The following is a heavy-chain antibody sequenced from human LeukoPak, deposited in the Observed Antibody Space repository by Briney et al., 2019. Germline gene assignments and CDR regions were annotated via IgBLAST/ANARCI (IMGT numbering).Heavy chain of an antibody. CDR2: IKQDGSEK. CDR3: ARNPPGIVGAPTHYCYYMDV. V-gene: IGHV3-7*01. Sequence: TGGSLRLSCAASGFTFSSYWMSWVRQAPGKGLQWVANIKQDGSEKNYVDSVKGRFSISRDNAKNSLYLQMNSLTAEDTAVYYCARNPPGIVGAPTHYCYYMDVWGRGTTVTISS. J-gene: IGHJ6*03. CDR1: GFTFSSYW. D-gene: IGHD1-26*01.